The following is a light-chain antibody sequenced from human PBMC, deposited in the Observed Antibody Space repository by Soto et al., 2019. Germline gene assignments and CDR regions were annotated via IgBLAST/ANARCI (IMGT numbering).Light chain of an antibody. CDR3: QQRSTWPGT. J-gene: IGKJ2*01. V-gene: IGKV3-11*02. CDR2: DAS. CDR1: QSVSNY. Sequence: ETVLTQSPATLSMSPGERANLSCRVSQSVSNYLAWYQQKPGQAPRLLIYDASNRATGIPARFSGSRSGRDFTLPISSLEPEDFAVYYCQQRSTWPGTFGQGTKLEIK.